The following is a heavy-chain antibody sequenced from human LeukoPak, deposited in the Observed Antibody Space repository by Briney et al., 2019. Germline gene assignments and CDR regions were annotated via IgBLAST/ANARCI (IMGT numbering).Heavy chain of an antibody. CDR1: GFTFSSFD. J-gene: IGHJ4*02. D-gene: IGHD6-19*01. Sequence: GGSLRLSCAASGFTFSSFDMSWVRQAPGKGLEWVSAITYNGATTNYADSVKGRFTISRDNSKNTLFLQMNSLRAEDTAVYYCAKAVAVALDYWGQGTLVTVSS. V-gene: IGHV3-23*01. CDR3: AKAVAVALDY. CDR2: ITYNGATT.